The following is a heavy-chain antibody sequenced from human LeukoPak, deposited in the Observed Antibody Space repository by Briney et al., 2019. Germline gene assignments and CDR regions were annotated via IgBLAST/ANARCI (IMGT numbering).Heavy chain of an antibody. CDR1: GGSISSRTYF. J-gene: IGHJ6*03. D-gene: IGHD2-15*01. Sequence: PSETLSLTCSVSGGSISSRTYFWGWIRQTPGKGLEWIGNIYYSGSTYYNPSLKSRVTISVDTSKNQFSLKLRFVTAADTAVYYCVRDVQGDPIFFYYVDVWGKGTTVTVSS. V-gene: IGHV4-39*07. CDR2: IYYSGST. CDR3: VRDVQGDPIFFYYVDV.